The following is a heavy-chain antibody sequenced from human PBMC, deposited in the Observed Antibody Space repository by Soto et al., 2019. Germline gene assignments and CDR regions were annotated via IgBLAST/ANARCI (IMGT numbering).Heavy chain of an antibody. V-gene: IGHV3-30*18. CDR2: ISYDGSNK. D-gene: IGHD5-18*01. CDR3: AKDVTSYGPDDAYYYYGMDV. J-gene: IGHJ6*02. Sequence: QVQLVESGGGVVQPGRSLRLSCAASGFTFSSYGMHWVHQAPGKGLEWVAVISYDGSNKYYADSVKGRFTISRDNSKNTLYLQMNSLRAEDTGVYYCAKDVTSYGPDDAYYYYGMDVWGQGTTVTVSS. CDR1: GFTFSSYG.